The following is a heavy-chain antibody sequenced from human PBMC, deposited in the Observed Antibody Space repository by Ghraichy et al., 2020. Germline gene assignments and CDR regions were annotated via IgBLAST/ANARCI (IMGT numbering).Heavy chain of an antibody. J-gene: IGHJ4*02. V-gene: IGHV3-30*03. Sequence: GGSLRLSCKASGFPFSRYGMHWVRRAPGKGLEWVALRSPDKETKFYADSVRGRFTVSRDDSKSTLFLRMSSLRPEDTGMYYCVRGVDGSPDSWGPGTLVIVSS. CDR2: RSPDKETK. D-gene: IGHD1-26*01. CDR1: GFPFSRYG. CDR3: VRGVDGSPDS.